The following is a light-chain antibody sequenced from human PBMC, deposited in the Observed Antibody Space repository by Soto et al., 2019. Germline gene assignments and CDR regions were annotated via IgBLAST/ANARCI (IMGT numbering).Light chain of an antibody. CDR1: QSISSW. CDR3: QQYNSYSRT. V-gene: IGKV1-5*01. J-gene: IGKJ1*01. Sequence: DIQMTQSPSTLSASVGDRVTITCRASQSISSWLAWYQQKPGKARKLLIYDASSLESGVPSRFSGSGSGTEFTLTISSLQPDDFATYYCQQYNSYSRTFGQGTKV. CDR2: DAS.